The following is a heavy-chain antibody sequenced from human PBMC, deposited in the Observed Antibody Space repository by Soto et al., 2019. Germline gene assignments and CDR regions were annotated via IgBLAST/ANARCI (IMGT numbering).Heavy chain of an antibody. J-gene: IGHJ4*02. V-gene: IGHV3-23*01. CDR3: ATAMVRGVIEAH. CDR2: ISGSGGST. CDR1: GFTFSSYA. D-gene: IGHD3-10*01. Sequence: GGSLRFSCAASGFTFSSYAMSWVRQAPGKGLEWVSAISGSGGSTYYADSVKGRFTISRDNSKNTLYLQMNSLRAEDTAVYYCATAMVRGVIEAHWGQGTLVTVSS.